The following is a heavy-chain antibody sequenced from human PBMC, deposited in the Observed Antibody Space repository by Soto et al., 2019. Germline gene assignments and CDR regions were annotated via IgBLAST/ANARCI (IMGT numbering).Heavy chain of an antibody. Sequence: PGGSLRLSCAASGFTFRSYAMKWVRQAPGRGPEWVSGLSGSGDSAYHANSVKARFTISRDNSKNTLYLQVNSLRAEDTFVYYFTKGYGATHSPCDYWGQGTKVTVAS. V-gene: IGHV3-23*01. CDR3: TKGYGATHSPCDY. D-gene: IGHD5-12*01. J-gene: IGHJ4*02. CDR1: GFTFRSYA. CDR2: LSGSGDSA.